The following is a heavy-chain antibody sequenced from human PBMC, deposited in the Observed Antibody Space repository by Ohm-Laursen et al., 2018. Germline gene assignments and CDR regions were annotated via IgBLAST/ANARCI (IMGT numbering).Heavy chain of an antibody. V-gene: IGHV4-59*01. D-gene: IGHD3-10*01. CDR1: GGSISSYY. CDR3: ARDRGATGWFDP. CDR2: IYYSGST. J-gene: IGHJ5*02. Sequence: SETLSLTCTVSGGSISSYYWSWIRQPPGKGLEWIGYIYYSGSTNYNPSLKSRVTISVDTSKNHFSLRLSSVTPADTAVYYCARDRGATGWFDPWGQGTLVTVSS.